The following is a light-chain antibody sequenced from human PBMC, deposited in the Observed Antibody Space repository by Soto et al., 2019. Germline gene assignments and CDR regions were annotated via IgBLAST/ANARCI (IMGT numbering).Light chain of an antibody. CDR1: QSISRN. CDR3: QQYGSSPTWT. CDR2: DAS. V-gene: IGKV3-20*01. Sequence: EVVLTQSPGTLSLSPGERAALSCRASQSISRNLAWYQQKPGQAPRLLISDASNSATGIPARFSGSGSGTDFTLTISSLEPEDSAVYYCQQYGSSPTWTFGQGTKVDIK. J-gene: IGKJ1*01.